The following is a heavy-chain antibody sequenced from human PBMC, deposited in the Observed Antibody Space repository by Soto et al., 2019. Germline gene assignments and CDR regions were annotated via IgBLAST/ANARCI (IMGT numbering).Heavy chain of an antibody. CDR1: GFTFSSYA. J-gene: IGHJ4*02. CDR3: VKDRAGGRITIFGESDY. D-gene: IGHD3-3*01. Sequence: GGSLRLSCSASGFTFSSYAMHWVRQAPGKGLEYVSAISSNGGSTYYADSVKGRFTISRDNSKNTLYLQMSSLRAEDTAVYYCVKDRAGGRITIFGESDYWGQGTLVTVSS. CDR2: ISSNGGST. V-gene: IGHV3-64D*08.